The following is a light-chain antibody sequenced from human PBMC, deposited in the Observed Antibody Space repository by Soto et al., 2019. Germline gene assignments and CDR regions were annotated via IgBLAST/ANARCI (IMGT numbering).Light chain of an antibody. Sequence: SVVTQPPSASGTPGQRVTISCSGSSSNIGSNTVNWYQQLPVTAPKLLSYSNNQRPSGVPDRFSGSKSGTSASLAISGLQSEDEADYYCAAWDDSLNGYVFGTGTRSPS. J-gene: IGLJ1*01. V-gene: IGLV1-44*01. CDR1: SSNIGSNT. CDR2: SNN. CDR3: AAWDDSLNGYV.